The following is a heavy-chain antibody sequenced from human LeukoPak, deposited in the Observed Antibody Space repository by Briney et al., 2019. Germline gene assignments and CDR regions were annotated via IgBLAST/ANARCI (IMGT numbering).Heavy chain of an antibody. CDR3: ARGRIYGDKSGTYYFDY. CDR2: ISSTSNYI. J-gene: IGHJ4*02. Sequence: PGGSLRLSCAASGFTFTSYSMNWVRQGPGKGLEWVSSISSTSNYIYRADSVKGRFTISRDNAKNSLYLQMNSLRAEDTAVYYYARGRIYGDKSGTYYFDYWGQGTLVTVSS. CDR1: GFTFTSYS. V-gene: IGHV3-21*01. D-gene: IGHD4/OR15-4a*01.